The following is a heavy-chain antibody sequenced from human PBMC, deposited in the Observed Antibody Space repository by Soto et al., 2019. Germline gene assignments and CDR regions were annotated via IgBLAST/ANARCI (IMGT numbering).Heavy chain of an antibody. CDR1: RFTFSSYG. D-gene: IGHD2-8*02. V-gene: IGHV3-33*06. CDR2: VWYDGNIK. CDR3: AKATATGGGAFDF. Sequence: GGSLRLSCAASRFTFSSYGMHWVRQAPGKGLEWVAVVWYDGNIKYYADTVKGRFTISRDNSKNTLYLQMDSLTAGDTAVYYCAKATATGGGAFDFCGQGTMVTVS. J-gene: IGHJ3*01.